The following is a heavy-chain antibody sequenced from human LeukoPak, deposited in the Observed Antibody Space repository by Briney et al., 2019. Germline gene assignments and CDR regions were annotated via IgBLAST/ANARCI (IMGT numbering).Heavy chain of an antibody. CDR3: ARGADLDY. CDR2: IYSGGST. CDR1: GFTFSSYW. Sequence: GGSLRLSCAASGFTFSSYWMSWVRQAPGKGLEWVSVIYSGGSTYYADSVKGRFTISRDNSKNTLYLQMNSLRAEDTAVYYCARGADLDYWGQGTLVTVSS. V-gene: IGHV3-66*01. J-gene: IGHJ4*02. D-gene: IGHD3-16*01.